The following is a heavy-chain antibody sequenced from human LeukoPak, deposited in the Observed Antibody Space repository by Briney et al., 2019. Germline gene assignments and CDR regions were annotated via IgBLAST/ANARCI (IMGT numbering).Heavy chain of an antibody. CDR2: IYYSGST. D-gene: IGHD4-17*01. Sequence: PSETLSLTCTVSGGSISSYYRSWIRQPPGKGLEWIGYIYYSGSTNYNPSLKSRVTISVDTSKNQFSLKLSSVTAADTAVYYCARHGWSDYGDYGPADYWGQGTLVTVSS. CDR3: ARHGWSDYGDYGPADY. J-gene: IGHJ4*02. CDR1: GGSISSYY. V-gene: IGHV4-59*08.